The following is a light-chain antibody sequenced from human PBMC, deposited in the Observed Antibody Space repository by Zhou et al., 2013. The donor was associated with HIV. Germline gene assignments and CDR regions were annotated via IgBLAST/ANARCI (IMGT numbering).Light chain of an antibody. J-gene: IGKJ4*01. V-gene: IGKV3-15*01. CDR1: QSVGSN. Sequence: EIVMTQSPATLSVSPGERATLSCRASQSVGSNLAWYQQKPGQAPRLLIYHASTRATGIPARFSGSGSGTDFTLTISRLEPEDFAVYYCQQYGSSPPLTFGGGTKVEIK. CDR2: HAS. CDR3: QQYGSSPPLT.